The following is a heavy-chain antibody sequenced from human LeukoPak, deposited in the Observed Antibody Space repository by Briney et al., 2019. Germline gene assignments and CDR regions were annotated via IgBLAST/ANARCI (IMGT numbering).Heavy chain of an antibody. Sequence: GGSLRLSCAASGFTFSSYSMNWVRQAPGKGLEWVSSISSSSSYIYYADSVKGRFTISRDNAKNSLYLQMNSLRAEDTAVYYCGAYYYDSSGYFHFDYWGQGTLVTVSS. D-gene: IGHD3-22*01. CDR3: GAYYYDSSGYFHFDY. CDR2: ISSSSSYI. J-gene: IGHJ4*02. V-gene: IGHV3-21*01. CDR1: GFTFSSYS.